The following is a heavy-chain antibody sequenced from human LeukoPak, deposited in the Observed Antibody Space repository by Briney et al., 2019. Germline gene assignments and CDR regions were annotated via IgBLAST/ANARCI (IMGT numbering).Heavy chain of an antibody. Sequence: GGSLRLSCAASGFTFSSYEMNWVRQAPGKGLEWVSYISSSGSSIYYADSVKGRFTISRDNAKNSLYLQMNSLRAEDTAVYYCAKSYDSGWYVSDYWGQGTLVTVSS. CDR2: ISSSGSSI. D-gene: IGHD6-19*01. J-gene: IGHJ4*02. CDR1: GFTFSSYE. V-gene: IGHV3-48*03. CDR3: AKSYDSGWYVSDY.